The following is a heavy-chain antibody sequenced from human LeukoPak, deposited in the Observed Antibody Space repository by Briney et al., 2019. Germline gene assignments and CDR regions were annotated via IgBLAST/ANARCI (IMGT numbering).Heavy chain of an antibody. CDR3: ARDLSLYYYYSSGPLDI. J-gene: IGHJ3*02. CDR2: ISYDGSNK. CDR1: GFTFSSYA. V-gene: IGHV3-30-3*01. Sequence: PGRSLRLSCAASGFTFSSYAMHWVRQAPGKGLEWVGDISYDGSNKYYVDSVKGRFTIARDNSKNTLYLQMNSLRAEDTAVYYCARDLSLYYYYSSGPLDIWGQGTMVTVSS. D-gene: IGHD3-22*01.